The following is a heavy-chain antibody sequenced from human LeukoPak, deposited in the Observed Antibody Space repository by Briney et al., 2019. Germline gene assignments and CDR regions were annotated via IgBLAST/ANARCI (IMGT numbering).Heavy chain of an antibody. D-gene: IGHD3-10*01. J-gene: IGHJ6*03. CDR3: ARAVGSGSFQTYYYYMDV. Sequence: SETLSLTCNVSGYSIRSASYWGGWIRQPPGKGLEWIGSIYTSGSTNYTPSLKSRVTMSVDTSKNQFSLKLSSVTAADTAVYYCARAVGSGSFQTYYYYMDVWGKGTTVTISS. CDR2: IYTSGST. V-gene: IGHV4-38-2*02. CDR1: GYSIRSASY.